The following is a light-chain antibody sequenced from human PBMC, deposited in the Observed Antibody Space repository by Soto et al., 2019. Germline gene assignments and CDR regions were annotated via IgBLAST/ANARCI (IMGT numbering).Light chain of an antibody. CDR2: GTS. Sequence: DIQMTQSPSFLSASVGDRVTISCRASQSINTYLNWYQHKPGKAPKLLIYGTSDLQSGVPSRFSGGGSGTDFTLTISSLQPEDFATYYCQQSYSTRWTFGQGTKVEIK. CDR3: QQSYSTRWT. V-gene: IGKV1-39*01. J-gene: IGKJ1*01. CDR1: QSINTY.